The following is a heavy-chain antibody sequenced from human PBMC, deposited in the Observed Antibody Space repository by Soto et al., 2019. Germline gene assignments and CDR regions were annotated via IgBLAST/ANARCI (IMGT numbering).Heavy chain of an antibody. CDR3: AKGILVKPPGSRALDI. J-gene: IGHJ3*02. Sequence: EVQLLESGGGLVQPGGSLRLSCAASGFTFSSYAMSWVRQAPGKGLEWVSIIGGGGVNTYYADSVKGRFTISGDNSITALYLQMSSLRSGDTAVYYCAKGILVKPPGSRALDIWGKGTMVTVSS. D-gene: IGHD2-2*01. V-gene: IGHV3-23*01. CDR2: IGGGGVNT. CDR1: GFTFSSYA.